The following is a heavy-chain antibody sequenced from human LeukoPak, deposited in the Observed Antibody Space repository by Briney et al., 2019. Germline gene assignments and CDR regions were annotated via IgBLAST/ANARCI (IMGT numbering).Heavy chain of an antibody. Sequence: GRSLRLSCAASGFTFDDYAMHWVRQAPGKGLEWVSGISWNSGSIGYADSVKGRFTISRDNAKNSLYLQMNSLRAEDMALYYCAKGDRGERLPPDYWGQGTLVTVSS. D-gene: IGHD3-16*01. CDR1: GFTFDDYA. J-gene: IGHJ4*02. CDR3: AKGDRGERLPPDY. V-gene: IGHV3-9*03. CDR2: ISWNSGSI.